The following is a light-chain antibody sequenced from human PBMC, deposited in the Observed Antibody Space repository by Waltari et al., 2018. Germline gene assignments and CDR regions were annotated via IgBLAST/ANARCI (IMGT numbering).Light chain of an antibody. Sequence: DIVMTQSPLSLPVTPGESASFYCRSSQSLLHSNGKNYLDWYVQKPGQSPQLLICMGSNRASGVPDRFSGSGSGTDFTLEISRVEPEDVGIYYCMQQLQTPRSFGPGTKVEIK. CDR1: QSLLHSNGKNY. V-gene: IGKV2-28*01. CDR2: MGS. J-gene: IGKJ3*01. CDR3: MQQLQTPRS.